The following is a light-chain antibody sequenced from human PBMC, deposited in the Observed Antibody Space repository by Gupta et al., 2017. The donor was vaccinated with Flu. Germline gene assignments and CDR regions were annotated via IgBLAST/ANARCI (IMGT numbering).Light chain of an antibody. CDR2: DVS. CDR3: GSYAGSWV. J-gene: IGLJ3*02. Sequence: QSALTQPRSVSGSPGTSITISCTGTSSDVGGYNYVSWYQQHPGKAPKLMIYDVSKRPSGVPDRFSGSKSGNTASLTSSGLQAEDEADYYCGSYAGSWVFGGGTKLTVL. CDR1: SSDVGGYNY. V-gene: IGLV2-11*01.